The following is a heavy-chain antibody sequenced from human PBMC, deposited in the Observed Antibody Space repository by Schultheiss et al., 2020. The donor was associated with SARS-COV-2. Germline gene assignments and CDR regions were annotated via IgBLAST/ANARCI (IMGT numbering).Heavy chain of an antibody. CDR2: IYYSGST. V-gene: IGHV4-61*01. J-gene: IGHJ4*02. CDR3: AKDMGQQHFDY. Sequence: SQTLSLTCTVSGGSVSSGSYYWSWIRQPPGKGLEWIGYIYYSGSTYYNPSLKSRVTISVDTSKNQFSLKLSSVTAADTAVYYCAKDMGQQHFDYWGQGTLVTVSS. CDR1: GGSVSSGSYY. D-gene: IGHD6-13*01.